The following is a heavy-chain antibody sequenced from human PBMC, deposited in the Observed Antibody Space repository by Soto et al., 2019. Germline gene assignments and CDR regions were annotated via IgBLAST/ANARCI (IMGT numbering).Heavy chain of an antibody. V-gene: IGHV4-31*03. CDR2: IYYSGST. Sequence: QVQLQESGPGLVKPSQTLSLTCTVSGGSISSGGYYWSWIRQHPGKGLEWVGYIYYSGSTYYNPSLKSRVTISVDTSKNQFSLKLSSVTAADTAVYYCARAGYRSGWSPFDSWGHGIAVTVSS. CDR3: ARAGYRSGWSPFDS. D-gene: IGHD6-25*01. CDR1: GGSISSGGYY. J-gene: IGHJ4*01.